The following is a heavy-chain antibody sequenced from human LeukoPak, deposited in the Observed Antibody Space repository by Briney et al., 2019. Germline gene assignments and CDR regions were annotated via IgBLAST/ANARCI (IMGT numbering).Heavy chain of an antibody. D-gene: IGHD3-22*01. V-gene: IGHV4-4*07. CDR2: IYTSGST. CDR3: ARHGYELTYYYDSSGASEYFQH. J-gene: IGHJ1*01. Sequence: SETLSLTCTVSGGSISSYYWSWIRQPAGKGLEWIGRIYTSGSTNYNPSLKSRVTMSVDTSKNQFSLKLSSVTAADTAVYYCARHGYELTYYYDSSGASEYFQHWGQGTLVTVSS. CDR1: GGSISSYY.